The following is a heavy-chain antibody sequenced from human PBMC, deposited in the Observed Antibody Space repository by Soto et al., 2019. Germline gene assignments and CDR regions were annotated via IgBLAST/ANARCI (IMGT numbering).Heavy chain of an antibody. CDR2: ISASGGTT. CDR1: GFTFSDYA. J-gene: IGHJ4*02. V-gene: IGHV3-23*01. Sequence: GGSLRLSCAASGFTFSDYAMSWVRQAPGKGLEWVSAISASGGTTYYADSVRGRFTISRDNSKNTLYLQMNSLRAEDTVVYYCAKDRKSGTGWYWDYWGQGTLVTVSS. CDR3: AKDRKSGTGWYWDY. D-gene: IGHD6-19*01.